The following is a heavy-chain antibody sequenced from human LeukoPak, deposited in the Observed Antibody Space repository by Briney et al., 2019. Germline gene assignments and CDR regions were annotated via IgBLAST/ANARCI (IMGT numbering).Heavy chain of an antibody. V-gene: IGHV4-59*01. Sequence: PSETLSLTCPVSGGSISSYYWSWIRQPPGKGLEWIGYIYYSGSTNYNPSLKSRVTISVDTSKNQFSLKLSSVTAADTAVYYCARDSSYGDPYYFDYWGQGTLVTVSS. CDR2: IYYSGST. CDR3: ARDSSYGDPYYFDY. D-gene: IGHD4-17*01. CDR1: GGSISSYY. J-gene: IGHJ4*02.